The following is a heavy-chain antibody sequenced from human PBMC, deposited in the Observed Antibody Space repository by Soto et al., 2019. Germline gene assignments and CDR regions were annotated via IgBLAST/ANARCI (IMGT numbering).Heavy chain of an antibody. D-gene: IGHD5-12*01. J-gene: IGHJ4*02. CDR1: GGSISSDDYY. V-gene: IGHV4-30-4*01. CDR2: IFYSGNT. CDR3: VREGTKLSPRGYIMAAGHFDS. Sequence: QVQLQESGPGLVKPSQTLSLTCTVSGGSISSDDYYWRWIRQTPGRGLGWMGFIFYSGNTYYNPSLTMRASLSVGTSKTKFSLKLTSGTATDTAVYYCVREGTKLSPRGYIMAAGHFDSWGQGALVTVSS.